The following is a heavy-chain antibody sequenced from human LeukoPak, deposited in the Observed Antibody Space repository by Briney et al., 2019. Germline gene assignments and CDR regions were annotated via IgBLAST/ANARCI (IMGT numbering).Heavy chain of an antibody. CDR1: GGSISSGSYY. D-gene: IGHD6-19*01. CDR2: IYTSGST. V-gene: IGHV4-61*02. Sequence: SETLSLTCTVSGGSISSGSYYWRWIRQPAGKGLEWIGRIYTSGSTSSNPSLKSRVTISVDTSKNPFSLKLSSVTAADTAVYYCARGSSGWYLVFEYWGQGTLVTVSS. J-gene: IGHJ4*02. CDR3: ARGSSGWYLVFEY.